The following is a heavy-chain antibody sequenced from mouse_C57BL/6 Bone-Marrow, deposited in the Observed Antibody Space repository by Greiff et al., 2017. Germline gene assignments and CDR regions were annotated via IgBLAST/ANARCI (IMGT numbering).Heavy chain of an antibody. CDR2: IRSKSNNYAT. V-gene: IGHV10-1*01. CDR3: VRRDGYYGGFAY. J-gene: IGHJ3*01. CDR1: GFSFNTYA. D-gene: IGHD2-3*01. Sequence: EVKVVESGGGLVQPKGSLKLSCAASGFSFNTYAMNWVRQAPGKGLEWVARIRSKSNNYATYYADSVKDRFTISRDDSESMLYLQMNNLKTEDTAMYYCVRRDGYYGGFAYWGQGTLVTVSA.